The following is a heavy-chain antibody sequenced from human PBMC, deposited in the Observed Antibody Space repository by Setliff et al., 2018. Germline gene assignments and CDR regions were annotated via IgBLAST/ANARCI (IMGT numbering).Heavy chain of an antibody. J-gene: IGHJ4*02. CDR3: AREGEAGNFDY. D-gene: IGHD6-19*01. Sequence: SETLSLTCAVYGGSFSTYYWIRIRQPPGKGLEWIGEINHSGSTNYNPSLKSRVTISVDTSKNQFSLKLSSVTAADTAVYYCAREGEAGNFDYWGQGTLVTVSS. CDR1: GGSFSTYY. CDR2: INHSGST. V-gene: IGHV4-34*01.